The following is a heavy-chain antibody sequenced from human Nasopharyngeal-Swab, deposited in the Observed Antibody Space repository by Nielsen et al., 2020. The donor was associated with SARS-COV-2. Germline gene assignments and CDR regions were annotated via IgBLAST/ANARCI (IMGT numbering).Heavy chain of an antibody. CDR2: IKKDGSEK. D-gene: IGHD1-26*01. J-gene: IGHJ3*02. CDR3: VRMGDYTWNGFDI. Sequence: VRQAPGKGLEWVANIKKDGSEKYYVDSVKGQFTISRDNTKNSVYLQMSSLRAEDTAVYYCVRMGDYTWNGFDIWGQGTMVTVSS. V-gene: IGHV3-7*01.